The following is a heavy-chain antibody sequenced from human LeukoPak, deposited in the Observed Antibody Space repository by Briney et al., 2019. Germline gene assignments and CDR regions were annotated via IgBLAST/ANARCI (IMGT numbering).Heavy chain of an antibody. V-gene: IGHV4-34*01. D-gene: IGHD6-13*01. CDR3: ASQQQLVLLDWFDP. CDR1: GGSFSGYY. CDR2: INHSGST. J-gene: IGHJ5*02. Sequence: PSETLSLTCAVYGGSFSGYYWSWIRQPPGKGLEWIGEINHSGSTNYNPSLKSRVTISVDTSKNQFSLKLSSVTAADTAVYYCASQQQLVLLDWFDPWGQGTLVTVSS.